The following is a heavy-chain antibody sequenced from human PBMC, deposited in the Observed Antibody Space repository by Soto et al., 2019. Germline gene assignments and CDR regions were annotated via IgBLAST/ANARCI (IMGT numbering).Heavy chain of an antibody. V-gene: IGHV1-3*04. Sequence: SVKVSCKASGYTFTYYPIHWVRQAPGQRLEWMGWINIGNGNTASSQKFQDRVTITRETSASTAYMELTSLRSEDTAVYYCAREPLCGGRCYDNYFDPWGQGTLVTVSS. CDR3: AREPLCGGRCYDNYFDP. J-gene: IGHJ5*02. CDR2: INIGNGNT. D-gene: IGHD2-15*01. CDR1: GYTFTYYP.